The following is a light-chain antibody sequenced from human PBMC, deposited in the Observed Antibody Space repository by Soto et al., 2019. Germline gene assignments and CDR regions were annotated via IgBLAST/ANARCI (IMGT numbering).Light chain of an antibody. CDR3: QQSYSSPPT. Sequence: DIPLPQSPSSMSASVGDRVTITFRASQSISSYLNWYQQKPGKAPKLLIFAASSLQSGVPSRFSGSRSGPDFTLTISSLQPEDFATYYCQQSYSSPPTFAQGTKVDIK. CDR1: QSISSY. J-gene: IGKJ1*01. V-gene: IGKV1-39*01. CDR2: AAS.